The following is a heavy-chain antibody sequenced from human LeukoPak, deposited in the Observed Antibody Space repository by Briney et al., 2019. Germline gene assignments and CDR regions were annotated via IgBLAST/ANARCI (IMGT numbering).Heavy chain of an antibody. CDR2: ISSSSSYI. D-gene: IGHD6-13*01. J-gene: IGHJ4*02. V-gene: IGHV3-21*01. CDR3: ASQLGDDSISRSDY. Sequence: GGSLRLSCAASGFTFSSYSMNWVRQAPGKGLEWVSSISSSSSYIYYADSVKGRFTISRDNAKNSLYLQMNSLRAEDTAVYYCASQLGDDSISRSDYWGQGTLVTVSS. CDR1: GFTFSSYS.